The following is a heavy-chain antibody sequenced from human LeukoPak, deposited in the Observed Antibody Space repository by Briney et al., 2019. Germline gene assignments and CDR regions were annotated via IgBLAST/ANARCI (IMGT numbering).Heavy chain of an antibody. D-gene: IGHD1-26*01. CDR1: GGSISSGGYS. CDR3: ARGVSKREHLDY. J-gene: IGHJ4*02. V-gene: IGHV4-30-2*01. CDR2: IYHSGST. Sequence: PSETLSLTCTVSGGSISSGGYSWSWIRQPPGKGLEWIGYIYHSGSTYYNPSLKSRVTISVDRSKNQFSLKLSSVTAADTAVYYCARGVSKREHLDYWGQGTLVTVSS.